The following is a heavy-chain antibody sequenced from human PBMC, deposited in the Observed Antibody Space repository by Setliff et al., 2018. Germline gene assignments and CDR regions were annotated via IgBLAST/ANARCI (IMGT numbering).Heavy chain of an antibody. Sequence: ASVKVSCKTSGFNFITYGFSWVRQAPGQGLGWMGWISPYSGETNNAQKFQDRLSVTADTSSKTIYMELRSLTSDDTAVYFCTTSRAPRVVLAADFDLWGQGTLVTVPQ. V-gene: IGHV1-18*01. J-gene: IGHJ4*02. D-gene: IGHD2-21*01. CDR1: GFNFITYG. CDR3: TTSRAPRVVLAADFDL. CDR2: ISPYSGET.